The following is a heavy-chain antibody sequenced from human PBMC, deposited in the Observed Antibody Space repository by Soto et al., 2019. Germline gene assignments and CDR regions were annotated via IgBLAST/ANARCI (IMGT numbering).Heavy chain of an antibody. J-gene: IGHJ6*02. CDR1: GYTFTNYG. V-gene: IGHV1-18*01. CDR2: ISAYNSNT. CDR3: AFGYSDGSRRDGYYGMDA. Sequence: QVQLVQSGAEVRKPGASVKVSCKASGYTFTNYGITWVRQAPGQGLEWMGWISAYNSNTNYAQKLQGRVTMTTDTSTSTAYMKLRSLTSDDTAIYYCAFGYSDGSRRDGYYGMDAWGQGTTVAVSS. D-gene: IGHD5-18*01.